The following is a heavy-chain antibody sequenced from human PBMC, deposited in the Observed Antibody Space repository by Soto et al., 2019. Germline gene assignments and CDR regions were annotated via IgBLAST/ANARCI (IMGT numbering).Heavy chain of an antibody. CDR1: GFTFSSYA. V-gene: IGHV3-30-3*01. Sequence: QVQLVESGGGVVQPGRSLRLSCAASGFTFSSYAMHWVRQAPGKGLEWVAVISYDGSNKYYADSVKGRFTISRDNSKNTLYLQMNSLRAEDTAVYYCARDRRGCSGGRCYGMDVWGQGTTVTVSS. CDR2: ISYDGSNK. D-gene: IGHD2-15*01. CDR3: ARDRRGCSGGRCYGMDV. J-gene: IGHJ6*02.